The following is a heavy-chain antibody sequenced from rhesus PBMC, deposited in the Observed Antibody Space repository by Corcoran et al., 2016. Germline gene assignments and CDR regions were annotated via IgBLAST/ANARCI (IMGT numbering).Heavy chain of an antibody. J-gene: IGHJ3*01. CDR1: GGSISDSYR. CDR2: IYGSSTST. V-gene: IGHV4S10*01. CDR3: ARESWAFDF. Sequence: QVQLQESGPGVVKPSETLSLTCAVSGGSISDSYRWSWIRQPPGKGLEWIGYIYGSSTSTNYNPSLKSRVTMSKDTSKNQFSLKLSSVTAADTAVYYCARESWAFDFWGQGLRVTVSS.